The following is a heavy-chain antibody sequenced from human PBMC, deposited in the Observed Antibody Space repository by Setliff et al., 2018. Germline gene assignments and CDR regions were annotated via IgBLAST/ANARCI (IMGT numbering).Heavy chain of an antibody. Sequence: GGSLRLSCAASGFTFSSYWMSWVRQAPGKGLEWVANIKQDGSEKYYVDSVKGRFTISRDNAKNSLYLQMNSLRAEDTAVYYCAKGTVGHCSGATCYPFDSWGLGTLVTVSS. CDR2: IKQDGSEK. CDR3: AKGTVGHCSGATCYPFDS. J-gene: IGHJ4*02. D-gene: IGHD2-2*01. V-gene: IGHV3-7*03. CDR1: GFTFSSYW.